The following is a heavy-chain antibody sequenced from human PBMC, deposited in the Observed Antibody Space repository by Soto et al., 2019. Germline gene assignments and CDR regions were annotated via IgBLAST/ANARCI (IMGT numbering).Heavy chain of an antibody. CDR1: RAGFESKT. J-gene: IGHJ3*02. Sequence: SCEECRAGFESKTRWSLRQDTGQGLEWMGRIIPILGIANYAQKFQGRVTITADKSTSTAYMELSSLRSEDTVVYYCARLIVGATTGAFDIWGQGTMVT. CDR2: IIPILGIA. CDR3: ARLIVGATTGAFDI. D-gene: IGHD1-26*01. V-gene: IGHV1-69*02.